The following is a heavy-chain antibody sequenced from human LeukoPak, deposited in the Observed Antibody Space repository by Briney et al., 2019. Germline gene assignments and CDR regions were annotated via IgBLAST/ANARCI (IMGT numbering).Heavy chain of an antibody. CDR2: IPYDGSNK. Sequence: PGGSLRLSCAASGFTFSSYAMHWVRQAPGKGLEWVAVIPYDGSNKYYADSVKGRFTISRDNSKNTLYLQMNSLRAEDTAVYYCARSGEDYDILTGSYYFDYWGQGTLVTVSS. V-gene: IGHV3-30*04. CDR3: ARSGEDYDILTGSYYFDY. CDR1: GFTFSSYA. D-gene: IGHD3-9*01. J-gene: IGHJ4*02.